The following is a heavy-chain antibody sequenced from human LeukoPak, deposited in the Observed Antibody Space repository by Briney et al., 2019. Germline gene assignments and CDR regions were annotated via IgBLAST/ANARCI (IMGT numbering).Heavy chain of an antibody. CDR1: GGSFSGYY. J-gene: IGHJ4*02. D-gene: IGHD1-26*01. CDR2: INHSGST. Sequence: SETLSLTCAVYGGSFSGYYWSWIRQPPGKGLEWIGEINHSGSTNYNPSLKSRVTISVDTSKNQFSLKLSSVTAADTAVYYCARGGVEATITILRPYYFDYWGQGTLVTVSS. CDR3: ARGGVEATITILRPYYFDY. V-gene: IGHV4-34*01.